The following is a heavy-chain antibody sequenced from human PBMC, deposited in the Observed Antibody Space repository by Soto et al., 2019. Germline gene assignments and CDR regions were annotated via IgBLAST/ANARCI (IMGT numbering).Heavy chain of an antibody. Sequence: QLQLQESGPGLVKPSETLSLTCTVSGGSISSSSYYWGWIHQPPGKGLEWIGSIYYSGSTYYNPSLKSRVTISVDTSKNQFSLKLSSVTAADTAVYYCARQDVDTAMVFDYWGQGTLVTVSS. J-gene: IGHJ4*02. CDR1: GGSISSSSYY. V-gene: IGHV4-39*01. CDR2: IYYSGST. D-gene: IGHD5-18*01. CDR3: ARQDVDTAMVFDY.